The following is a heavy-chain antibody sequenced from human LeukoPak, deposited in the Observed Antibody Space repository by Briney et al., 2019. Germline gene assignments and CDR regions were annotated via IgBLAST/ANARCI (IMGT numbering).Heavy chain of an antibody. CDR2: IASDSTI. CDR3: ARGGGYCSGGSCYEY. J-gene: IGHJ4*02. CDR1: GFILSTSE. D-gene: IGHD2-15*01. V-gene: IGHV3-48*03. Sequence: GGSLRLSCVASGFILSTSEMNWVRQAPGKGLEWVSFIASDSTIYYADSVRGRFTLSRDNAKNTLYLQMNSLRAEDTAVYYCARGGGYCSGGSCYEYWGQGTLVTVSS.